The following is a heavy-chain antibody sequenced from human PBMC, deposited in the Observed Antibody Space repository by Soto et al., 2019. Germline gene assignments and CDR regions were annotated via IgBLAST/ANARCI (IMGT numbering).Heavy chain of an antibody. V-gene: IGHV3-48*03. CDR3: ASPHYYDSSGYYS. Sequence: PGGSLRLSCAASGFTFSSYEMNWVRQAPGKGLEWVSYISSSGSTIYYADSVKGRFTISRDNAKNSLYLQMNSLRAEDTAVYYCASPHYYDSSGYYSWGQGTLVTVSS. D-gene: IGHD3-22*01. J-gene: IGHJ4*02. CDR1: GFTFSSYE. CDR2: ISSSGSTI.